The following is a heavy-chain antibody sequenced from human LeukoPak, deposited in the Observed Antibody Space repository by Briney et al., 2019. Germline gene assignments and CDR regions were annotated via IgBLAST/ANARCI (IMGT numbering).Heavy chain of an antibody. CDR1: GYTLIHYY. D-gene: IGHD1-26*01. V-gene: IGHV1-46*01. J-gene: IGHJ4*02. Sequence: ASVKVSCKASGYTLIHYYMHWGRQAPGQGLEWMGIINPSGGGTSYAQKFQGRVTMTRDTSTSTVYMEVSSLRSEDTAVYYCARAFSGYIDFWGQGTLVTVSS. CDR3: ARAFSGYIDF. CDR2: INPSGGGT.